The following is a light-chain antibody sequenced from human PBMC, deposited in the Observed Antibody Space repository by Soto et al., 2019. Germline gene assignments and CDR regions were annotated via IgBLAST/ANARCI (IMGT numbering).Light chain of an antibody. Sequence: QSLLTQPASVSGSPGQSITISCTGTSSDVGGYNYVSWYQQHPGKAPKLMIYKVSNRPSGVSNRFSGSKSGNTASLTISGLQAEDEADYYCSSYTSSSTLYVFGTGTKVTVL. CDR3: SSYTSSSTLYV. CDR1: SSDVGGYNY. J-gene: IGLJ1*01. CDR2: KVS. V-gene: IGLV2-14*01.